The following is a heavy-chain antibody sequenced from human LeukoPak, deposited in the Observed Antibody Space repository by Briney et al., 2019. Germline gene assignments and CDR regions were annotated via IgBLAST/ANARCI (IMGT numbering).Heavy chain of an antibody. D-gene: IGHD3-22*01. V-gene: IGHV4-39*07. Sequence: SETLSLTCTVSGGSISSDDYWWGWIRQPPGRGLEWIGTIFYSGTTYYNPSLKSRVTISGDTSKIQFSLRLSSVTAADTAVYYCARISPMNDAFDIWGQGTMVTVSS. CDR2: IFYSGTT. J-gene: IGHJ3*02. CDR1: GGSISSDDYW. CDR3: ARISPMNDAFDI.